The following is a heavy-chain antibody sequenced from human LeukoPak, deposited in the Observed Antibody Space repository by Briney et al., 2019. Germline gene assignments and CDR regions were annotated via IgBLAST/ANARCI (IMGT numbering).Heavy chain of an antibody. D-gene: IGHD6-13*01. V-gene: IGHV4-59*01. J-gene: IGHJ4*02. Sequence: NPSETLSLTCSVSGGSIKTYYWNWLRQPPGKGLEWIANMYYSGITSYNPSLRSRVTISVDTSRHQVSLNLNSVSAADTAVYYCAASGGYSSSWSLWGQGTLVTVSS. CDR1: GGSIKTYY. CDR2: MYYSGIT. CDR3: AASGGYSSSWSL.